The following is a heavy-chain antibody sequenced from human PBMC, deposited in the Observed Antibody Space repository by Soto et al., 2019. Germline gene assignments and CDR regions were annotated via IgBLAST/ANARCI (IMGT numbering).Heavy chain of an antibody. V-gene: IGHV3-66*01. CDR3: ARDLSTAYGMDV. CDR2: IYSGGST. CDR1: GFTVSGNY. J-gene: IGHJ6*02. D-gene: IGHD4-4*01. Sequence: GGSLRLSCAASGFTVSGNYMSWVRQAPGKGLEWVSVIYSGGSTYYADSVKGRFTISRDNSKNTLYLQMNSLRVEDTAVYYCARDLSTAYGMDVWGQGTTVTVSS.